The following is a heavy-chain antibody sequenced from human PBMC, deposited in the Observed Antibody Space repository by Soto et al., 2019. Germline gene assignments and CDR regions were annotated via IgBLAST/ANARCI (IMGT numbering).Heavy chain of an antibody. V-gene: IGHV3-72*01. CDR1: GFSFSDHY. J-gene: IGHJ4*02. Sequence: EVQLVESGGGLVRPGGSLRLSCAASGFSFSDHYMDWVRQAPGKGLEWVGRTRNKAYSFTTEYAPVLKGRFTISRDDSEDSLYLQMNSLKPDDTALYYCVTSIPSNKWSGFDSLGQGTLVTVSP. CDR2: TRNKAYSFTT. CDR3: VTSIPSNKWSGFDS. D-gene: IGHD2-15*01.